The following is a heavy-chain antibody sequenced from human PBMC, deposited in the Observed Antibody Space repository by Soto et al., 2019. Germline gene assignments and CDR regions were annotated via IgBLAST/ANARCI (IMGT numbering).Heavy chain of an antibody. CDR2: IDPSDSQT. Sequence: PGESLKISCMGSGYSFAGYWITWVRQKPGKGLEWMGRIDPSDSQTYYSPSFRGHVTISVTKSIITVFLQWSSLRASDTAMYYCARQIYDSDTGPNFQYYFDSWGQGTPVTVSS. CDR1: GYSFAGYW. D-gene: IGHD3-22*01. CDR3: ARQIYDSDTGPNFQYYFDS. J-gene: IGHJ4*02. V-gene: IGHV5-10-1*01.